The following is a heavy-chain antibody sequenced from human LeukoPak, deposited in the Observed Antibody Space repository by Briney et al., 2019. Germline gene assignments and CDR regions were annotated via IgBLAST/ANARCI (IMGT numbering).Heavy chain of an antibody. J-gene: IGHJ4*02. D-gene: IGHD3-22*01. Sequence: PGGSLRLSCAASGFTFSNYWIHWVRQAPGKGLEWVSYISSSSSTIYYADSVKGRFTISRDNAKNSLYLQMNSLRAEDTAVYYCARGAYYYEDWGQGTLVTVSS. CDR3: ARGAYYYED. V-gene: IGHV3-48*01. CDR2: ISSSSSTI. CDR1: GFTFSNYW.